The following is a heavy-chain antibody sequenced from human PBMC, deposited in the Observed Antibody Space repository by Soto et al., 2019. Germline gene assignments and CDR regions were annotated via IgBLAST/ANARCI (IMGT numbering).Heavy chain of an antibody. Sequence: SETLSLTCAVSGGSISSYYWSWIRQPPGKGLEWIGYIYYSGSTNYNPSLKSRVTISVDTSKNQFSLKLSSVTAADTAVYYCARLMVYYDILTGYSISYYGMDVWGQGTTVTVSS. D-gene: IGHD3-9*01. J-gene: IGHJ6*02. CDR3: ARLMVYYDILTGYSISYYGMDV. CDR1: GGSISSYY. V-gene: IGHV4-59*08. CDR2: IYYSGST.